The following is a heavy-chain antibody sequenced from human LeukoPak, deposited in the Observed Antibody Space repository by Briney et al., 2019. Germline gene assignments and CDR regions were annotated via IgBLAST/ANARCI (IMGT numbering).Heavy chain of an antibody. CDR3: ARDGGGYSYGXGFXX. J-gene: IGHJ4*02. CDR1: GGSISSYY. V-gene: IGHV4-59*01. D-gene: IGHD5-18*01. CDR2: IYYSGST. Sequence: PSETLSLTCTVSGGSISSYYWSWIRQPPGKGLEWIGYIYYSGSTNYNPSLKSRVTISVDTSKNQFSLKLSSVTAADTAVYYCARDGGGYSYGXGFXXWGQXTLXT.